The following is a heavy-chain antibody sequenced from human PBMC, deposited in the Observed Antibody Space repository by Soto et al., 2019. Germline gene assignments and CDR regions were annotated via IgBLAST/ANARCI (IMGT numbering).Heavy chain of an antibody. Sequence: EVQLLESGGGLVQPGGSLRLSCAASGFSFSSYAMVWVRQAPGKGLESVSVISARGGSLYFADSVKGRFTISRDNSKNVLSLEMNSLRAEDTATYSCAKGSIEYSASVDNWGQGTLVVVSS. J-gene: IGHJ4*02. CDR3: AKGSIEYSASVDN. D-gene: IGHD5-12*01. CDR2: ISARGGSL. V-gene: IGHV3-23*01. CDR1: GFSFSSYA.